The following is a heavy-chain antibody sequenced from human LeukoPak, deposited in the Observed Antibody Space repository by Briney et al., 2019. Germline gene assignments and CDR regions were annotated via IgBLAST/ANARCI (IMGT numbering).Heavy chain of an antibody. Sequence: GGSLRLSCAASGFTFSSYSMNWVRQAPGKGLEWVSSISSSSSYIYYADSVKGRFTISRDNAKNSMYLQMNSLRAEDTAVYYCARDRRWIQSGDAFDIWGQGTMVTVSS. CDR3: ARDRRWIQSGDAFDI. CDR1: GFTFSSYS. CDR2: ISSSSSYI. V-gene: IGHV3-21*01. J-gene: IGHJ3*02. D-gene: IGHD5-24*01.